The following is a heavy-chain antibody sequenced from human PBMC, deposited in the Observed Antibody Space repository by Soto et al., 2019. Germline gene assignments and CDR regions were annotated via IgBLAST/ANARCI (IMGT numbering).Heavy chain of an antibody. CDR2: ISLYSDGT. CDR3: ARVVPGAEAWFGP. J-gene: IGHJ5*02. V-gene: IGHV1-18*01. CDR1: GYTFSNYG. Sequence: ASVKVSCKTSGYTFSNYGITWVRQAPGQPLEWLGWISLYSDGTNYAQKSQGRVSMTTDTSTTTAYMELRSLRSDDTAVYYCARVVPGAEAWFGPWGQGTLVTVSS. D-gene: IGHD2-2*01.